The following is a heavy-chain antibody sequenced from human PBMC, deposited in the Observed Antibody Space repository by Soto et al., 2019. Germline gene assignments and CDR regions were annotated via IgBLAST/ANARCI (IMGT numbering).Heavy chain of an antibody. CDR1: GFTFSSYA. J-gene: IGHJ6*02. Sequence: GGSLRLSCSASGFTFSSYAMHWVRQAPGKGLEYVSAISSNGGSTYYADSVKGRFTISRDNSKNTLYLQMSSLRAEDTAVYYCVKGGRGITIFGVVIRTDYYYYGMDVWGQGTKVTVSS. CDR3: VKGGRGITIFGVVIRTDYYYYGMDV. CDR2: ISSNGGST. D-gene: IGHD3-3*01. V-gene: IGHV3-64D*08.